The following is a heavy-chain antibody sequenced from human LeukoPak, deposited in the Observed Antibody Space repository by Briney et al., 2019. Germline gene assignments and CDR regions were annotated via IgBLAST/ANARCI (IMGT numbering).Heavy chain of an antibody. CDR2: IYYSGST. V-gene: IGHV4-61*01. J-gene: IGHJ4*02. CDR1: GGSVSSGSYY. Sequence: SETLSLTCTVPGGSVSSGSYYWSWIRQPPGKGLEWIGYIYYSGSTNYNPSLKSRVTISVDTSKNQFSLKLSSVTAADTAVYYCARVHPEEYFDYWGQGTLVTVSS. D-gene: IGHD1-14*01. CDR3: ARVHPEEYFDY.